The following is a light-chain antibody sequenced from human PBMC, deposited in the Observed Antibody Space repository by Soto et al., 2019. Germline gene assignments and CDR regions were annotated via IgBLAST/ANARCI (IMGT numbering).Light chain of an antibody. Sequence: ALTQPPSASGSPGQSVTISCTGTSSDVGGYNYVSWYQQHPGKAPKLMIYEVSKRPSGVPDRFSGSKSGNTASLTVSGLQAEDEADYYCSSYAGSNDYVFGTGTKLTVL. CDR3: SSYAGSNDYV. CDR1: SSDVGGYNY. CDR2: EVS. J-gene: IGLJ1*01. V-gene: IGLV2-8*01.